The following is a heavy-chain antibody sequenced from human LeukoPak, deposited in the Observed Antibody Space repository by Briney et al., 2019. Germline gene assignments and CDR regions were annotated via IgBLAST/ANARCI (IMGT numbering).Heavy chain of an antibody. Sequence: KAGGSLRLSCAASGFTFSSYIMNWVRQAPGKGLEWVSSISSSSSYIYYADSVKGRFTISRDNAKNSLYLQMNSLRAEDTAVYYCARMGGGYCSSTSCSFFDYWGQGTLVTASS. CDR3: ARMGGGYCSSTSCSFFDY. CDR1: GFTFSSYI. V-gene: IGHV3-21*01. CDR2: ISSSSSYI. J-gene: IGHJ4*02. D-gene: IGHD2-2*01.